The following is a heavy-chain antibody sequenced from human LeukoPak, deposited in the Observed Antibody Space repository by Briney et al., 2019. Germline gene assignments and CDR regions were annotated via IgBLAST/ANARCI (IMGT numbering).Heavy chain of an antibody. CDR3: AREVRYSSSSDPYYYYYYMDV. CDR1: GGSISSGDYY. J-gene: IGHJ6*03. V-gene: IGHV4-30-4*01. CDR2: IYYSGST. D-gene: IGHD6-6*01. Sequence: SETLSLTCTVSGGSISSGDYYWSWIRQPPGKGLEWIGYIYYSGSTYYNPSLKSRVTISVDTSKNQFSLKLSSVTAADTAVYYCAREVRYSSSSDPYYYYYYMDVWGKGTTVTVSS.